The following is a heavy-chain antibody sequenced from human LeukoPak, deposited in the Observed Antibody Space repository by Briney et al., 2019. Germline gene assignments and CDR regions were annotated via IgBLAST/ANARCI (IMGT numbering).Heavy chain of an antibody. CDR3: ARDRVAGHNWFDP. CDR2: INHGGST. CDR1: GGSFSGYY. J-gene: IGHJ5*02. Sequence: SETLSLTCAVYGGSFSGYYWSWIRQPPGKGLEWIGEINHGGSTNYNPSLKSRVTISVDTSKNQFSLKLSSVTAADTAVYYCARDRVAGHNWFDPWGQGTLVTVSS. D-gene: IGHD6-19*01. V-gene: IGHV4-34*01.